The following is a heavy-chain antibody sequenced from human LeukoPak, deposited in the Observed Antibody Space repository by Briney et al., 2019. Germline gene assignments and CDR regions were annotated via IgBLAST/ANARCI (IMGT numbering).Heavy chain of an antibody. CDR1: GFTFSSYG. J-gene: IGHJ1*01. Sequence: GGSLRLSCAASGFTFSSYGMHWVRQAPGKGLERVAVIWYDGSNKYYADSVKGRLTISRENSKNTLYVEMKRLRAEDTAVYYCARDQDSSSWYGYFQHWGQGTLVTVSS. V-gene: IGHV3-33*01. CDR3: ARDQDSSSWYGYFQH. D-gene: IGHD6-13*01. CDR2: IWYDGSNK.